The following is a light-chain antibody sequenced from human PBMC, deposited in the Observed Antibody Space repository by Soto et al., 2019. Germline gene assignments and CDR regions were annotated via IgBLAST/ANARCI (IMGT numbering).Light chain of an antibody. V-gene: IGLV1-47*02. CDR3: AAWDDSLSGLV. Sequence: QSVLTQPPSASGTPGQRVTISCSGSSSNIGSNYVYWYQQVPGTAPKLLIYSKNQRPSGVPDRFSGSKSGTSASLAISGLRSEDEADYYCAAWDDSLSGLVFGTGTKVTVL. CDR2: SKN. J-gene: IGLJ1*01. CDR1: SSNIGSNY.